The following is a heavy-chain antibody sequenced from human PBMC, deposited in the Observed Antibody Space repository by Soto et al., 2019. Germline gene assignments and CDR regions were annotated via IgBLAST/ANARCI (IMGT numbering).Heavy chain of an antibody. D-gene: IGHD3-3*01. CDR1: GYSFTSYW. CDR3: ARGFYAPFNDFWSGYHTHNWFDP. Sequence: GESLKISCKGSGYSFTSYWIGWVRQMPGKGLEWMGIIYPGDSDTRYSPSFQGQVTISADKSISTAYLKWSSLKASDTARYYCARGFYAPFNDFWSGYHTHNWFDPWGQGTLVTVSS. V-gene: IGHV5-51*01. CDR2: IYPGDSDT. J-gene: IGHJ5*02.